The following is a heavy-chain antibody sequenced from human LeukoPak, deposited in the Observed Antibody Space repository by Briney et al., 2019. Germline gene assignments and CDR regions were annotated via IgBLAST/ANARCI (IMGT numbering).Heavy chain of an antibody. D-gene: IGHD2-2*01. Sequence: PSETLSLTCAVYGGSFSGYYWSWIRQPPGKRLEWIGEINHSGSTNYNPSLKSRVTISVDTSKNQFSLKLSSVTAADTAVYYCAREVCSSTSCYHDWFDPWGQGTLVTVSS. V-gene: IGHV4-34*01. CDR3: AREVCSSTSCYHDWFDP. CDR2: INHSGST. CDR1: GGSFSGYY. J-gene: IGHJ5*02.